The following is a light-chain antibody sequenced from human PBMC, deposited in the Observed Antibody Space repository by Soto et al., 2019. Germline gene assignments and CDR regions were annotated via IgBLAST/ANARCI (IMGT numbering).Light chain of an antibody. Sequence: EIVMTQSPASLSVSPGDGATLSCRASQSVASNVAWYQQKPGQGPRLLIHGASTRAVGVPARFSGSGSGTDVTLTSNSLQSEDFAVYYCQQYQNWPPQYTFGQGTKLQIK. V-gene: IGKV3-15*01. CDR3: QQYQNWPPQYT. CDR2: GAS. CDR1: QSVASN. J-gene: IGKJ2*01.